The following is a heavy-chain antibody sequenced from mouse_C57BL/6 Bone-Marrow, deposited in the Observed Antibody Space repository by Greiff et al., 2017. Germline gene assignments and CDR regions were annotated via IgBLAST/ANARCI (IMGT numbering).Heavy chain of an antibody. Sequence: VQLQQSGAELVQPGASVKLSCKASGYTFTSYWMHWVKQSPGHGLEWIGMIHPNSGSPNYHEKFKGKGTLTVAKSSSTAYMQLTSLTSEDSAVYTCARRDYYRTDVNYAMDYWGQGTTVTVSS. V-gene: IGHV1-64*01. J-gene: IGHJ4*01. CDR1: GYTFTSYW. D-gene: IGHD2-14*01. CDR3: ARRDYYRTDVNYAMDY. CDR2: IHPNSGSP.